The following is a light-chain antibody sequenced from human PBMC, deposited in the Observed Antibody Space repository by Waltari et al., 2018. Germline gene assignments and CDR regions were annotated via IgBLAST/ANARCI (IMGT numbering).Light chain of an antibody. CDR3: CSYAGTYTWL. Sequence: QSALTQPRPGSGSPGQSATIPCTGTSSAVGRANHASCYQHLPGNPPTVVISDVSSRPSGVPDRFTGSRSGNTATLTISGLQAEDEADYHCCSYAGTYTWLFGGGTKLTVL. CDR2: DVS. V-gene: IGLV2-11*01. J-gene: IGLJ3*02. CDR1: SSAVGRANH.